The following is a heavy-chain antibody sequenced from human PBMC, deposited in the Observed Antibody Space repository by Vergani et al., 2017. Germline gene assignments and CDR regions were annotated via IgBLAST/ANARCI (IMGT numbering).Heavy chain of an antibody. CDR1: GGTFSSYA. CDR2: IITIFGTA. D-gene: IGHD2-8*01. V-gene: IGHV1-69*01. J-gene: IGHJ3*02. Sequence: QVQLVQSGAEVKKPGSSVKVSCKASGGTFSSYAISWVRQAPGQGLEWMGGIITIFGTANYAQKFQGRVTITADEATSTAYMELSSLRSEDTAVYYCARPQYVNGVWNDAFDIWGQGTMVTVSS. CDR3: ARPQYVNGVWNDAFDI.